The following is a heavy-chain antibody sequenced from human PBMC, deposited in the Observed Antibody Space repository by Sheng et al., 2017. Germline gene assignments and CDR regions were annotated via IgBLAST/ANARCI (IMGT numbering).Heavy chain of an antibody. CDR1: GGTFSSYT. CDR2: IIPILGIA. CDR3: ARDGGGVAAAIGKVRP. D-gene: IGHD6-13*01. V-gene: IGHV1-69*08. Sequence: QVQLVQSGAEVKKPGSSVKVSCKASGGTFSSYTISWVRQAPGQGLEWMGRIIPILGIANYAQKFQGRVTITADKSTSTAYMELSSLRSEDTAVYYCARDGGGVAAAIGKVRPWGQGTLVTVSS. J-gene: IGHJ5*02.